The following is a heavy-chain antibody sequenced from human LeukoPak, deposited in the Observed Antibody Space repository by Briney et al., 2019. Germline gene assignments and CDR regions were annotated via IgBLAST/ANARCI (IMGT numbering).Heavy chain of an antibody. CDR2: INPNSGGT. V-gene: IGHV1-2*02. Sequence: ASVKVSCKASGYTFTGYYMHWVRQAPGQGLEWMGWINPNSGGTNYAQKFQGRVTMTRDTSISTAYMELSRLRSDDTAVYYCARASLLGYSSGWYPLDYWGQGTLVTVSS. CDR1: GYTFTGYY. J-gene: IGHJ4*02. CDR3: ARASLLGYSSGWYPLDY. D-gene: IGHD6-19*01.